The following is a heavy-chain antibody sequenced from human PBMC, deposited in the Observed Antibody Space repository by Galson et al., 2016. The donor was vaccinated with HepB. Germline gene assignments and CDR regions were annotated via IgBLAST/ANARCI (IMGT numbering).Heavy chain of an antibody. D-gene: IGHD3-3*01. Sequence: SLRLSCAASGFTFSSYSLNWVRQAPGKGLEWVSFISSRSDTKYYADSVKGRFTISRDNAKHSLFLKMNSLRDEDPAVYYCVTDHSRFLQWSPAFDSWGPGTLVTVS. V-gene: IGHV3-48*02. CDR2: ISSRSDTK. CDR3: VTDHSRFLQWSPAFDS. CDR1: GFTFSSYS. J-gene: IGHJ4*02.